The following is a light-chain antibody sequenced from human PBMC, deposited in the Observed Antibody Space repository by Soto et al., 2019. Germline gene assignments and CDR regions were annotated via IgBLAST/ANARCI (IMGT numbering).Light chain of an antibody. CDR2: EGS. J-gene: IGLJ2*01. Sequence: QSALTQPASVSGSPGQSITISCTGTSSDVGSYNLVSWYQQYPGKAPKLMIYEGSKRPSGASNRFSGSKSGNTASLTISGLQAEDEADYYCCSYAGSYTLVFGGGTQLTVL. CDR3: CSYAGSYTLV. V-gene: IGLV2-23*01. CDR1: SSDVGSYNL.